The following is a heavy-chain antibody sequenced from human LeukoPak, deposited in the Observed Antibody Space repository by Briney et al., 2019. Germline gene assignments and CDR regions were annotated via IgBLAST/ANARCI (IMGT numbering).Heavy chain of an antibody. J-gene: IGHJ4*02. CDR1: GYTFTGYY. D-gene: IGHD2-2*01. V-gene: IGHV1-2*02. CDR2: INPNSGGT. CDR3: ARDGVYCSSTSCYIDY. Sequence: GASVTVSFKASGYTFTGYYMHWVRQAPGQGLEWMGWINPNSGGTNYAQKFQGRVTMTRDTAISTAYMELSRLRSDDTAVYYCARDGVYCSSTSCYIDYWGQGTLVTVSS.